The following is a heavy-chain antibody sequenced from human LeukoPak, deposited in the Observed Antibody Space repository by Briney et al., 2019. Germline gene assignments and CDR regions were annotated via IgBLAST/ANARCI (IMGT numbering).Heavy chain of an antibody. CDR2: INPSGGST. D-gene: IGHD3-3*01. V-gene: IGHV1-46*03. CDR1: GYTFTSYY. CDR3: ARAGITIFGVVNNWFDP. Sequence: GASVKVSCKASGYTFTSYYMHWVRQAPGQGLEWMGIINPSGGSTSYAQKFQGRVTMTRDTSTSTVYMELSSLRSEDTAAYYCARAGITIFGVVNNWFDPWGQGTLVTVSS. J-gene: IGHJ5*02.